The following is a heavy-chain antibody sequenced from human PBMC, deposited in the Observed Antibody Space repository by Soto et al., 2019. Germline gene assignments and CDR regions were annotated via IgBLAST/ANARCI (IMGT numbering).Heavy chain of an antibody. V-gene: IGHV1-18*04. CDR2: ISPTSGRP. CDR3: VRQYYDFWTDYPDFDY. CDR1: GYTFTKYD. D-gene: IGHD3-3*01. Sequence: QAQLVQSGAEVKRPGASVTVSCKASGYTFTKYDISWVRQAPGHGLEWLGLISPTSGRPSYAQKFESRVTMTTDTSTTTAYRELRSLRSDDTAVYYCVRQYYDFWTDYPDFDYWGQGTLVTVSS. J-gene: IGHJ4*02.